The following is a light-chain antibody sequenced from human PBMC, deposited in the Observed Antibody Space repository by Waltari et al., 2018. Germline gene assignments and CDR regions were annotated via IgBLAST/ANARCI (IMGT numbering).Light chain of an antibody. CDR3: MQILQPART. Sequence: DILMTQSPLSLPVTPGEPAPLSCRSSQILLHSNGYNHLDWYLQKPGQSPQVLRYLGSNRASGVPDRFSGSGAGTDFTLNNSRVEAEDVGVYYCMQILQPARTFGQGTRLEIK. CDR1: QILLHSNGYNH. V-gene: IGKV2-28*01. CDR2: LGS. J-gene: IGKJ2*01.